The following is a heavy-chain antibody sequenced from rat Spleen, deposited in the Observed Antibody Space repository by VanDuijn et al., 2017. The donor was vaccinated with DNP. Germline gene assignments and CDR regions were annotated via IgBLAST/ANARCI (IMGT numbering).Heavy chain of an antibody. Sequence: EVQLVESGGGLVQPGRSLKLSCAASGFTFSDYDMAWVRQAPTKGLEWVACMSPTTRSSYYRDSVRGRFTISRDNAKSTLYLQMNRLRSEDTATYYCARQSAIYYYGYVPTFFDYWGQGVMVAVSS. J-gene: IGHJ2*01. V-gene: IGHV5S23*01. CDR2: MSPTTRSS. CDR3: ARQSAIYYYGYVPTFFDY. D-gene: IGHD1-12*01. CDR1: GFTFSDYD.